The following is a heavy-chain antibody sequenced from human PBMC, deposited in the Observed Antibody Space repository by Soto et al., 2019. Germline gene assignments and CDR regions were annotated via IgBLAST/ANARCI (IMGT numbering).Heavy chain of an antibody. V-gene: IGHV4-31*02. CDR3: ARAVILTTQNILDL. CDR2: IYDSGSA. D-gene: IGHD1-1*01. J-gene: IGHJ3*01. CDR1: GGSIGGGGFY. Sequence: QMQLQESGPGLVKPSQTLSLTCTVSGGSIGGGGFYWTWVRLRPGEGLEWIGNIYDSGSAYYNPSLESRIAMSIDTSKNQFSLSLTSVTVADTALYYCARAVILTTQNILDLWGPGTMVAASS.